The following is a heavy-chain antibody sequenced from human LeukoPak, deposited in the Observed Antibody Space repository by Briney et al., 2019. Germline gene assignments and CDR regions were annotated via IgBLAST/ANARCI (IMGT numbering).Heavy chain of an antibody. D-gene: IGHD6-6*01. CDR1: GYTFTSYG. CDR3: AIDRPQNHRWAFDI. Sequence: ASVKVSCKASGYTFTSYGIGWVRQAPGQGLEWIGWISAYNGNTNYAQKLQGRVTMSTDTSTSTAYMELRSLRSDDTAVYYCAIDRPQNHRWAFDIWGQGTMVTVSS. CDR2: ISAYNGNT. J-gene: IGHJ3*02. V-gene: IGHV1-18*01.